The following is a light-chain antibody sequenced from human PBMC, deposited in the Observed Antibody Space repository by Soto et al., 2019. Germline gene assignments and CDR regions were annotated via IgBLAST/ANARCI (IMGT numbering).Light chain of an antibody. V-gene: IGKV3-15*01. J-gene: IGKJ1*01. CDR2: GAS. Sequence: EIVMTQSPATLSVSPGERATLSCRASQSVRSNFAWYQQKPGQAPRLLIYGASTRATGIPARFSGSGSGTASTLTISSLQSEGFAIYYCQQYYNWPPWTFGQGTKVEIK. CDR3: QQYYNWPPWT. CDR1: QSVRSN.